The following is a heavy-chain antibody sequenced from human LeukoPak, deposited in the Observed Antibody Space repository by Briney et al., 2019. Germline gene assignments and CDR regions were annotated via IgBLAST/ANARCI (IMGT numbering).Heavy chain of an antibody. CDR2: ISTYNGNT. J-gene: IGHJ4*02. Sequence: ASVKVSCKASGYTFTMCGLSWVRQAPGQGLEWMGWISTYNGNTNYAQKLQGRVTMTTDTSTSTAYMEQRSLISADTAVYYCAIRTGTYPYYFDYWGQGTLVTVSS. D-gene: IGHD3/OR15-3a*01. CDR1: GYTFTMCG. CDR3: AIRTGTYPYYFDY. V-gene: IGHV1-18*01.